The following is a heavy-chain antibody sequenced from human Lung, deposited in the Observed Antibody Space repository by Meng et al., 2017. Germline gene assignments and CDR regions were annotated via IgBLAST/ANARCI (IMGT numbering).Heavy chain of an antibody. D-gene: IGHD3-10*01. V-gene: IGHV4-34*01. CDR1: GGSISGAS. J-gene: IGHJ4*02. Sequence: HGHQKQGGQGLLGPSETRAPACLALGGSISGASWSWVRRSPAKGLEWVGKINHGGSTNYNPSLESRVTISVDTPKNQFSLRLTSMTVADTAVYYCARERHSTIIRGVIDFWGQGALVTVSS. CDR3: ARERHSTIIRGVIDF. CDR2: INHGGST.